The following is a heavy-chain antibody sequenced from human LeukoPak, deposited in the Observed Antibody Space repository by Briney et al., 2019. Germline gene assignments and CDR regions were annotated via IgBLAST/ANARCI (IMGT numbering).Heavy chain of an antibody. V-gene: IGHV4-4*07. CDR3: ARSITMARGDWFDP. CDR1: GGSISSYY. D-gene: IGHD3-10*01. CDR2: IYTTGNT. Sequence: SETLSLTCTVSGGSISSYYWHWIRQPAGKGLEWIGRIYTTGNTNYNPSLESRVTMSLDTPKNQFSLRLRSVTAADTAVYYCARSITMARGDWFDPWGQGTLVTVSS. J-gene: IGHJ5*02.